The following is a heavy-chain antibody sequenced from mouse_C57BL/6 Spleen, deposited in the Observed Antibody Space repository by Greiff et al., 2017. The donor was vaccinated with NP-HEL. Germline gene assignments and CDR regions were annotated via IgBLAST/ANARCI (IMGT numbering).Heavy chain of an antibody. V-gene: IGHV6-6*01. D-gene: IGHD1-1*01. CDR3: TPHYYGSIHWYFDV. CDR2: IRNKANNHAT. CDR1: GFTFSDAW. J-gene: IGHJ1*03. Sequence: EVQGVESGGGLVQPGGSMKLSCAASGFTFSDAWMDWVRQSPEKGLEWVAEIRNKANNHATYYAESVKGRFTISRDDSKSSVYLQMNSLRAEDTGIYYCTPHYYGSIHWYFDVWGTGTTVTVSS.